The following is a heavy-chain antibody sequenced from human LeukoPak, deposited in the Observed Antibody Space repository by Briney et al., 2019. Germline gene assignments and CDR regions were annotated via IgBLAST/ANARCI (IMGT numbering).Heavy chain of an antibody. J-gene: IGHJ4*02. Sequence: PSETLSLTCAVYGGSFSGYYWSWIRQLPGKGLEWIGEINHSGSTNYNPSLKSRVTISVDTSKNQFSLKLSSVTAADTAVYYCAREREGYYGSGSYYNVFTPLDYWGQGTLVTVSS. V-gene: IGHV4-34*01. CDR2: INHSGST. CDR3: AREREGYYGSGSYYNVFTPLDY. D-gene: IGHD3-10*01. CDR1: GGSFSGYY.